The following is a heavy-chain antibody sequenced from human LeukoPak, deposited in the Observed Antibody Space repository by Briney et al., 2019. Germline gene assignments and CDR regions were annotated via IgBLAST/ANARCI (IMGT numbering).Heavy chain of an antibody. CDR2: VNPNSGGT. J-gene: IGHJ5*02. Sequence: ASVKVSCKASGYTFTGYYMHWVRPAPGQGPEWMGWVNPNSGGTDYAQKFQGRVTMTRDTSINTAYMELSSLRSDDTAVYYCARGRYCSDGNCYHNWFDPWGQGTLVTVSS. CDR3: ARGRYCSDGNCYHNWFDP. V-gene: IGHV1-2*02. CDR1: GYTFTGYY. D-gene: IGHD2-15*01.